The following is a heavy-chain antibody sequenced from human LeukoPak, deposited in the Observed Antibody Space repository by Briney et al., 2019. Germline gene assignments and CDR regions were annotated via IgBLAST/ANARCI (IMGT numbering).Heavy chain of an antibody. CDR3: SSYDFWSGYYPGVN. CDR1: GGSISSSSYY. V-gene: IGHV4-39*01. Sequence: SETLSLTCTVSGGSISSSSYYWGWIRQPTGKGLEWIGSIYYSGSTYYNPSLKGRVTISVDTSKNQFSLKLSSVTAADTAVYYCSSYDFWSGYYPGVNWGQGTLVTVSS. J-gene: IGHJ4*02. D-gene: IGHD3-3*01. CDR2: IYYSGST.